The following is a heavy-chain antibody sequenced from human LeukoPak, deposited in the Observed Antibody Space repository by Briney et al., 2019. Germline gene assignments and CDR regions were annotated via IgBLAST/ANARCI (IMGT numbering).Heavy chain of an antibody. V-gene: IGHV3-7*01. D-gene: IGHD3-3*01. CDR2: IRQYGSEK. Sequence: PGGSLRLSCAASGFTFSSYWMTWGRQAPGKGLEWVANIRQYGSEKKYVDSVKGRFTISRDNAKKSLYLQMNSLRVEDTAVYFCMRQNRAYFFGHWGQGTLVTVSS. J-gene: IGHJ1*01. CDR3: MRQNRAYFFGH. CDR1: GFTFSSYW.